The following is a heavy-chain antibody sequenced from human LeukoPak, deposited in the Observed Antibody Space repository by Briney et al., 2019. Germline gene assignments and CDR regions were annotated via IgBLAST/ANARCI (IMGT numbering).Heavy chain of an antibody. Sequence: AASVKVCCKASGYTFTGYYMHWVRQAPGQGLEWMGWINPNSGGTNYALKFQGRVTMTRDTSISTAYMELSRLRSDDTAVHYCARDLRFLEWLPFDYWGQGTLVTVSS. V-gene: IGHV1-2*02. CDR2: INPNSGGT. CDR1: GYTFTGYY. J-gene: IGHJ4*02. CDR3: ARDLRFLEWLPFDY. D-gene: IGHD3-3*01.